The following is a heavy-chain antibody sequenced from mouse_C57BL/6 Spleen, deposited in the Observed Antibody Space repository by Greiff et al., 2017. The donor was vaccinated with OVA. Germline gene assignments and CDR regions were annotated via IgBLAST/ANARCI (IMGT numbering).Heavy chain of an antibody. CDR2: IYPGDGDT. CDR3: ARQGPYYYGSSSYYFDY. D-gene: IGHD1-1*01. J-gene: IGHJ2*01. CDR1: GYAFSSYW. Sequence: VQLQQSGAELVKPGASVKISCKASGYAFSSYWMNWVKQRPGQGLEWIGQIYPGDGDTNYNGKFKGKATLTADKSSSTAYMQLSSLTSEDSAVYFCARQGPYYYGSSSYYFDYWGQGTTLTVSS. V-gene: IGHV1-80*01.